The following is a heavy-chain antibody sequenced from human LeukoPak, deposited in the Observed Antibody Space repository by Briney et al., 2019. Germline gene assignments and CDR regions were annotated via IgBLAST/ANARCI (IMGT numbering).Heavy chain of an antibody. J-gene: IGHJ1*01. CDR3: ARTSKTPGIAGCFQH. CDR2: INHSGST. D-gene: IGHD6-13*01. V-gene: IGHV4-34*01. Sequence: SETLSLTCSVSGYSISSGGYYWSWIRQPPGKGLEWIGEINHSGSTNYNPSLKSRVTISVDTSKNQFSLKLSSVTAADTAVYYCARTSKTPGIAGCFQHWGQGTLVTVSS. CDR1: GYSISSGGYY.